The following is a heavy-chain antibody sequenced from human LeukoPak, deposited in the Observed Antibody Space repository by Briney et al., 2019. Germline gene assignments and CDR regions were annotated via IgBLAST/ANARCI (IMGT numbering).Heavy chain of an antibody. V-gene: IGHV5-51*01. J-gene: IGHJ4*02. CDR2: IYPGDSDT. Sequence: GEALKISCKGFGYSFTSYWIGWVRQMPGKGLEWMGMIYPGDSDTRYSPSLQGQVTISADKSISTAYLQWGSLKASDTAMYYCARLEGGLLEDWGQGTLVTVSS. CDR3: ARLEGGLLED. D-gene: IGHD1-26*01. CDR1: GYSFTSYW.